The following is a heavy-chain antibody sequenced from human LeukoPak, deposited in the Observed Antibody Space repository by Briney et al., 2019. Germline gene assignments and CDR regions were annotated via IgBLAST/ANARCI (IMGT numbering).Heavy chain of an antibody. CDR1: GFTFGSYW. V-gene: IGHV3-74*01. CDR3: AIMHPYYDGSGYWVQ. J-gene: IGHJ4*02. Sequence: GGSLRLSCAASGFTFGSYWMHWVRQAPGKGPVWVSRINSDGSSTSYADSVKGRFTISRDNAKNTLYMQINSLRAEDTALYYCAIMHPYYDGSGYWVQWGQGTLVTVSS. D-gene: IGHD3-22*01. CDR2: INSDGSST.